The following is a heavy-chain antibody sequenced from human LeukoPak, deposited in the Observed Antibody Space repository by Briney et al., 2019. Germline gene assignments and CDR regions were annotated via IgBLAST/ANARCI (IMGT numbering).Heavy chain of an antibody. J-gene: IGHJ3*02. V-gene: IGHV4-30-4*01. D-gene: IGHD3-10*01. Sequence: SETLSLTCTVSGGSISSGDYYWSWIRQPPGKGLEWIGYIYHSGGTYYNPSLKSRVTISVDTSKNQFSLKLSSVTAADTAVYYCAREWFGEFNDAFDIWGQGTMVTVSS. CDR3: AREWFGEFNDAFDI. CDR2: IYHSGGT. CDR1: GGSISSGDYY.